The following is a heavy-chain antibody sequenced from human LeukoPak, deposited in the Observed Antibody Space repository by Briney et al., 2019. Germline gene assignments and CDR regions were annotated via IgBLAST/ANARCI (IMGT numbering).Heavy chain of an antibody. D-gene: IGHD6-13*01. CDR1: GYTFTSYG. CDR2: ISAYNGNT. J-gene: IGHJ4*02. CDR3: ARSKQGIAAAVPLDY. V-gene: IGHV1-18*01. Sequence: GASVKVSCKASGYTFTSYGISWVRQAPGQGLEWMGWISAYNGNTNYAQKHQGRVTMTTDTSTSTAYMELRSLRSDDTAVYYCARSKQGIAAAVPLDYWGQGTLVTVSS.